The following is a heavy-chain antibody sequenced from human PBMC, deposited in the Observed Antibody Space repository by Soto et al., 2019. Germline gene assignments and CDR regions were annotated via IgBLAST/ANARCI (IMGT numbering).Heavy chain of an antibody. V-gene: IGHV3-72*01. CDR2: TRNKANRYST. D-gene: IGHD3-16*02. Sequence: EVQLVESGGGLVQPGGSLRLSCAASGFTFSDHYMDWVRQAPGKGLEWVGRTRNKANRYSTEYAASVKGRFTISRDDSKNSLYLQMNSLKTEDTAVYYCAREFGVVIVQEEYYFDYWGQGTLVTVSS. J-gene: IGHJ4*02. CDR3: AREFGVVIVQEEYYFDY. CDR1: GFTFSDHY.